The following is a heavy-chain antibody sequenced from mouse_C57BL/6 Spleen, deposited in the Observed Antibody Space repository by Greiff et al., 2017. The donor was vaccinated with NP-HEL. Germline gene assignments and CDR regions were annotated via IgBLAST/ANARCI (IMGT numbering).Heavy chain of an antibody. D-gene: IGHD2-4*01. CDR3: AREDYYDYGGWYFDV. J-gene: IGHJ1*03. Sequence: EVKLVESEGGLVQPGSSMKLSCTASGFTFSDYYMAWVRQVPEKGLEWVANINYDGSSTYYLDSLKSRFIISRDNAKNILYLQMSSLKSEDTATYYCAREDYYDYGGWYFDVWGTGTTVTVSS. CDR1: GFTFSDYY. CDR2: INYDGSST. V-gene: IGHV5-16*01.